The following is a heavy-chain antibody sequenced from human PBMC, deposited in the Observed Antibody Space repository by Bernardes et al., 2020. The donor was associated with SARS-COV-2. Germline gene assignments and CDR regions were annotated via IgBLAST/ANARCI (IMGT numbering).Heavy chain of an antibody. V-gene: IGHV3-30-3*01. Sequence: GGSLRLSRAASGFTFSSYAMHWVRQAPGKGLEWVAVISYDGSNKYYADSVKGRFTISRDNSKNTLYLQMNSLRAEDTAVYYCAREVGVNREWYATYYYYGMDVWGQGTTVTVSS. J-gene: IGHJ6*02. CDR2: ISYDGSNK. D-gene: IGHD3-3*01. CDR3: AREVGVNREWYATYYYYGMDV. CDR1: GFTFSSYA.